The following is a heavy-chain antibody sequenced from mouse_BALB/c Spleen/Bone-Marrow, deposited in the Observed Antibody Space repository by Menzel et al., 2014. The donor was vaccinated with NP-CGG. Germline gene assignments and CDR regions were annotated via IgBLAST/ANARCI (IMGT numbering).Heavy chain of an antibody. CDR3: TREGNYFDY. J-gene: IGHJ2*01. CDR2: IWGGGIT. V-gene: IGHV2-6-7*01. Sequence: VKLMASGPGLVAPSQSLSITCTASGFSLTVYGVHWVRQPPGKGLEWLGMIWGGGITDHYSALKSRLSISKDDSKSQVVVKMNSLQTNDAAEYGGTREGNYFDYRDQGTTLAVSS. CDR1: GFSLTVYG.